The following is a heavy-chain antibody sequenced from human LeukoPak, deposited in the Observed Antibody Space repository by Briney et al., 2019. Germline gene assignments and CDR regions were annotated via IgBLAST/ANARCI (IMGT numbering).Heavy chain of an antibody. CDR2: IYYSGST. Sequence: SETLSLTCTVSGGSISSYYWSWIRQPPGKGLEWIGYIYYSGSTYYNPSLKSRVTISVDTSKNQFSLKLSSVTAADTAVYYCARVGPAEWSHYFDYWGQGTLVTVSS. CDR1: GGSISSYY. CDR3: ARVGPAEWSHYFDY. J-gene: IGHJ4*02. V-gene: IGHV4-59*08. D-gene: IGHD3-3*01.